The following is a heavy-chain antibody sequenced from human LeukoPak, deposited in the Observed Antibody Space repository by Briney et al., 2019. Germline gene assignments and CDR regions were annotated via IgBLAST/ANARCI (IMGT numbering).Heavy chain of an antibody. D-gene: IGHD3-10*01. CDR3: ARAGRLPPYYFYYGMDV. Sequence: PGGSLRLSCAASGFTFSSYGMHWVRQAPGKGLEWISYITLSGTSMYYADSVKGRFTISRDDANNSFYLQMSSLNSEDTAVYYCARAGRLPPYYFYYGMDVWGQGTTVTVSS. J-gene: IGHJ6*02. CDR2: ITLSGTSM. V-gene: IGHV3-48*04. CDR1: GFTFSSYG.